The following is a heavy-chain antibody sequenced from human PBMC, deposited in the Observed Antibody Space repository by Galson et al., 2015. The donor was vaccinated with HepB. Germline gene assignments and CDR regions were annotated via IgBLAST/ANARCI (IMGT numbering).Heavy chain of an antibody. D-gene: IGHD3-16*02. CDR3: ARDDYVGGSYRRPFGMDF. CDR1: GFTFSSYW. V-gene: IGHV3-7*03. CDR2: IKQDGSEK. J-gene: IGHJ4*02. Sequence: SLRLSCAASGFTFSSYWMSWVRQAPGKGLEWVANIKQDGSEKYYVDSVKGRFTISRDNAKNSLYLQMNSLRAEDTAVYYCARDDYVGGSYRRPFGMDFWGQGTLVTVSS.